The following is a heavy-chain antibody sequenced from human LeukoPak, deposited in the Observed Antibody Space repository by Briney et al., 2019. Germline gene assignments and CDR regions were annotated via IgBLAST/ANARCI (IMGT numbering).Heavy chain of an antibody. D-gene: IGHD1-26*01. CDR1: GGSISSYY. CDR3: ARVKELPYYFDY. CDR2: IYYSGST. V-gene: IGHV4-59*01. J-gene: IGHJ4*02. Sequence: PSETLSLTCTVSGGSISSYYWSWIRQPPAKGLEWIGYIYYSGSTNYNPSLKSRVTISLYTSKNQFSLNLSSVTAADTAVYYCARVKELPYYFDYWGQRTLVTVSS.